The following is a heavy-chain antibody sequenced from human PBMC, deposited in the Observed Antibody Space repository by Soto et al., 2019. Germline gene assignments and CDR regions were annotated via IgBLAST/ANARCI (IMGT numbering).Heavy chain of an antibody. CDR2: IWYDGSNK. J-gene: IGHJ4*02. V-gene: IGHV3-33*01. D-gene: IGHD3-10*01. CDR3: ARDREVLWFGELLF. Sequence: GGSLRLSCAASGFTFSSYGMHWVRQAPGKGLEWVAVIWYDGSNKYYAESVKGRFTISRDNSKNTLYLQMNSLRAEDTAVYYCARDREVLWFGELLFWGQGTLVTVSS. CDR1: GFTFSSYG.